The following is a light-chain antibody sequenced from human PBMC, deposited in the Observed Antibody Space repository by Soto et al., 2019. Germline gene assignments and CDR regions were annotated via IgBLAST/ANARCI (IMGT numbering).Light chain of an antibody. Sequence: QSVLTQPPSASGSPGQSVTISCTGTSSDVGGYNYVSWYQQHPGKAPKLMIYEVSKRPSGVPDRFSGSKSGNTASLTVFWLQAEDEADYYCSSYAGSNLGVFGTGTKVTVL. V-gene: IGLV2-8*01. J-gene: IGLJ1*01. CDR2: EVS. CDR3: SSYAGSNLGV. CDR1: SSDVGGYNY.